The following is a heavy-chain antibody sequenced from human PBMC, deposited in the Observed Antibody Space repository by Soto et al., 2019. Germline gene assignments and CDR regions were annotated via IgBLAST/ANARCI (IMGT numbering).Heavy chain of an antibody. V-gene: IGHV3-48*01. J-gene: IGHJ4*02. D-gene: IGHD3-9*01. CDR1: GFTFSSYS. Sequence: GGSLRLSCAASGFTFSSYSMNWVRQAPGKGLEWVSYISSSSSTIYYADSVKGRFTISRDNAKNSLYLQMNSLRAEDTAVYYCARGPGGRYFDWLPQLTPLFDYWGQGTLVTVSS. CDR2: ISSSSSTI. CDR3: ARGPGGRYFDWLPQLTPLFDY.